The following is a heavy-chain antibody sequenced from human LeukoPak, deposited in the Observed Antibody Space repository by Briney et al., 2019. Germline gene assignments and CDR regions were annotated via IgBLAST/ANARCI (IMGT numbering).Heavy chain of an antibody. D-gene: IGHD1-26*01. V-gene: IGHV3-23*01. J-gene: IGHJ4*02. CDR3: ARGQATD. CDR2: FRGSNDNT. CDR1: GFTFCTYD. Sequence: GGSLRPPCAAAGFTFCTYDMSGVPQAPGKGLEWVSLFRGSNDNTYYADSVKGRFTISRDNSKNTLYLQMNSLRAEDTAIYYCARGQATDWGQGTLVTVSS.